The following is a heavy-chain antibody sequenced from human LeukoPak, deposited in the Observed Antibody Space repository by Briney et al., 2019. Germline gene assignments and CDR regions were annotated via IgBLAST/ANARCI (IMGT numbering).Heavy chain of an antibody. V-gene: IGHV3-15*01. CDR2: IKSKTDGGTT. CDR3: TTDAHYGDYDYYYYYMDV. D-gene: IGHD4-17*01. J-gene: IGHJ6*03. Sequence: PGGSLRLSCAASGFTFSNAWMSWVRQAPGKGLEWVGRIKSKTDGGTTDYAAPVKGRFTISRDDSKNTLYLQMNSLKTEDTAVYYCTTDAHYGDYDYYYYYMDVWGKGTTVTVSS. CDR1: GFTFSNAW.